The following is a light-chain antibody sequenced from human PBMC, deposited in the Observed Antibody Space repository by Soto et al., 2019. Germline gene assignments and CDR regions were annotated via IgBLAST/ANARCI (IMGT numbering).Light chain of an antibody. CDR1: SDDIGANNY. Sequence: QSALTQPASVSGSPGQSITISCTGTSDDIGANNYVSWYPHHPGKAPKILIYEAANRPSGISHRFSGSKSGNTASLTISGLQAEDEDDYFCTSYTSASTLVFGGGTKLTVL. V-gene: IGLV2-14*01. CDR2: EAA. J-gene: IGLJ2*01. CDR3: TSYTSASTLV.